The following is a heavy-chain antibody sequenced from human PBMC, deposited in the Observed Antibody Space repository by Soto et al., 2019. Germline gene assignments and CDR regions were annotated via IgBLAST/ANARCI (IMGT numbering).Heavy chain of an antibody. J-gene: IGHJ4*02. CDR2: ISAYNGNT. D-gene: IGHD2-8*01. V-gene: IGHV1-18*04. CDR3: ARGAMTYASLHDYFDY. Sequence: DSVKVSCKASGYTFTSYGISWVRQAPGQGLEWMGWISAYNGNTNYAQKLQGRVTMTTDTSTSTAYMELRSLRSDDTAVYYCARGAMTYASLHDYFDYWGQGTLVTVSS. CDR1: GYTFTSYG.